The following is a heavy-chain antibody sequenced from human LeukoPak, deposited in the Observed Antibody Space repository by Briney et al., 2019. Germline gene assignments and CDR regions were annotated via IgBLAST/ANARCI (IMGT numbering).Heavy chain of an antibody. J-gene: IGHJ5*02. V-gene: IGHV3-30-3*01. CDR2: ISYDGSKK. CDR1: GFTFSSYA. D-gene: IGHD1-14*01. CDR3: ARPRVAWNHKKMNWFDP. Sequence: GRSLRLSCAASGFTFSSYAMHWVRQAPGKGLEWVAVISYDGSKKYYADSVKGRFTISRDNSKNTLYLQMNSLRAEDTAVYYCARPRVAWNHKKMNWFDPWGQGTLVTVSS.